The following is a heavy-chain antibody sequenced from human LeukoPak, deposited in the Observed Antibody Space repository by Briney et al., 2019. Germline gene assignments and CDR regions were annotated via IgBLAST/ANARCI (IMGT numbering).Heavy chain of an antibody. CDR2: IYTSWST. Sequence: PSETLSLTCTVYGFSISSGSYYWSWIRQPAGKGLEWIGRIYTSWSTNYNPSLKSRVTISEDTSQNQFSRKLTSVTAADTAVYYCARVTIFGVVFDPWGQGTLVTVSS. CDR1: GFSISSGSYY. D-gene: IGHD3-3*01. V-gene: IGHV4-61*02. J-gene: IGHJ5*02. CDR3: ARVTIFGVVFDP.